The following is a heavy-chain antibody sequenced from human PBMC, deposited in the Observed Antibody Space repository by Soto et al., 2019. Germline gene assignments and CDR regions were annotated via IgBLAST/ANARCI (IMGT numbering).Heavy chain of an antibody. CDR2: FDPEDGET. Sequence: QVQLVQSGAEVKKPGASVKVSCKFSGYTLSELSMHWVRQAPGKGLEWMGGFDPEDGETIYAQNFQGRVNLTGDTSTDTAYMELSSLRSEDTAVSYCATRATVAIYNTYGLDFWGQGTTVTVSS. V-gene: IGHV1-24*01. D-gene: IGHD4-17*01. CDR3: ATRATVAIYNTYGLDF. CDR1: GYTLSELS. J-gene: IGHJ6*02.